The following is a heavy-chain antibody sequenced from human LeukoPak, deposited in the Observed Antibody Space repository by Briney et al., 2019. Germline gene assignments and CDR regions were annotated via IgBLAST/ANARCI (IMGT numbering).Heavy chain of an antibody. CDR3: ARGRKYYDILTGGGLSQYYFDY. D-gene: IGHD3-9*01. CDR2: IYYSGST. CDR1: GGSISSSSYY. V-gene: IGHV4-39*06. Sequence: PSETLSLTCTVSGGSISSSSYYWGWIRQPPGKGLEWIGSIYYSGSTYYNPSLKSRVTISVDTSKNQFTLKLSSVTAADTAVYYCARGRKYYDILTGGGLSQYYFDYWGQGTLVTVSS. J-gene: IGHJ4*02.